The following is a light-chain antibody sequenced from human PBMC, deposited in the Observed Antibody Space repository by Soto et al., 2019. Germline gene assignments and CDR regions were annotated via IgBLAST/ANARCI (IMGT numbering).Light chain of an antibody. CDR2: GAS. CDR3: QQYGSSSWT. CDR1: QSVGSN. V-gene: IGKV3-15*01. Sequence: EIVMTQSPATLSVSPGERVTLSCRARQSVGSNLAWYQQKPGQAPRLLIYGASTRATGISARFSGSGSGTDFTLTISRLEPEDFVVYYCQQYGSSSWTFGQGTKVDI. J-gene: IGKJ1*01.